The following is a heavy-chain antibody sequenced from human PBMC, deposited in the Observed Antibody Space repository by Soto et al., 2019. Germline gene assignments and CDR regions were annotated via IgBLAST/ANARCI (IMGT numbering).Heavy chain of an antibody. CDR1: GGSISSGDYY. CDR2: MYYTGST. Sequence: PSETLSLTCTVSGGSISSGDYYWSWIRQPPGKRLEWIGYMYYTGSTRYNPSLGSRVTFSVDASKNQFSLNLSSVTAADTAVYYCARGFYDTGGYSSPFDIWSQGILVTVSS. J-gene: IGHJ5*02. CDR3: ARGFYDTGGYSSPFDI. D-gene: IGHD3-22*01. V-gene: IGHV4-61*08.